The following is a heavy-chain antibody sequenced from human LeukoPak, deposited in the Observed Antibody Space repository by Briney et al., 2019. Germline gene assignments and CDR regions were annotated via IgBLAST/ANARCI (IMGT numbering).Heavy chain of an antibody. V-gene: IGHV4-61*01. CDR3: AAEVGDYVDY. D-gene: IGHD1-26*01. CDR1: GGSVSSGSYY. Sequence: SETLSLTCTVSGGSVSSGSYYWSWIRQPPGKGLEWVGYIYYSGSTNYNPSLKSRVTISVDTSKNQFSLKLSSVTAADTAVYYCAAEVGDYVDYWGQGTLVTVSS. J-gene: IGHJ4*02. CDR2: IYYSGST.